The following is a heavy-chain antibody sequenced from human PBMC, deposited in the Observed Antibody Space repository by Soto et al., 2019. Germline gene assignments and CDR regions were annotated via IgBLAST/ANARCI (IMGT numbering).Heavy chain of an antibody. J-gene: IGHJ4*02. CDR2: IHPSGDTK. D-gene: IGHD3-16*01. Sequence: QVQLVQSGAEVKEPGASVKVSCKASGYTFQNYHMHWVRQAPGQGLEWMGIIHPSGDTKTYAQKFQGRHAMTRDTSTSTAYMELSSLTSEDTAVYFCARDLWGSWTVDYWGQGTLVNVSS. CDR3: ARDLWGSWTVDY. V-gene: IGHV1-46*02. CDR1: GYTFQNYH.